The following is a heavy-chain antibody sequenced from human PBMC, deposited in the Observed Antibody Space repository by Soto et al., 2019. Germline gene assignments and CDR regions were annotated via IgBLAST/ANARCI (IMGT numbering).Heavy chain of an antibody. CDR1: GDTFSRDT. Sequence: ASVKVSCKASGDTFSRDTINWVRQAPGQGLEWMGRVIPVRGEADYAQMFQGRVTITADKSTSTAYMELSGLSSDDTAVSYCAGGPMRQGGPQFYFDYWGLGTLVSGSS. CDR3: AGGPMRQGGPQFYFDY. D-gene: IGHD3-16*01. CDR2: VIPVRGEA. J-gene: IGHJ4*01. V-gene: IGHV1-69*08.